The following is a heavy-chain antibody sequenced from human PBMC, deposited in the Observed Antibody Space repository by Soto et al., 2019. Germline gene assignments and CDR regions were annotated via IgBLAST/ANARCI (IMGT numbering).Heavy chain of an antibody. V-gene: IGHV3-9*01. CDR1: GFIFDDYA. Sequence: EVQLVESGGSLVQPGRSLRLSCAASGFIFDDYAMHWVRQAPGKGLEWVAVISGNSGSLGYADSVKGRFTISRDNAKNSLYLQMNRLRAEDTALYYCAKDRYSSSAYYYYGMDAWGQGTTVTVSS. J-gene: IGHJ6*02. CDR2: ISGNSGSL. CDR3: AKDRYSSSAYYYYGMDA. D-gene: IGHD6-6*01.